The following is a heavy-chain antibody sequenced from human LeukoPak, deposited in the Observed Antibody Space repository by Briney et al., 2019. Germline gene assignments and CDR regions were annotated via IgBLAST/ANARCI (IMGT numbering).Heavy chain of an antibody. J-gene: IGHJ4*02. CDR2: ISSSGSTI. D-gene: IGHD2-2*02. CDR1: GFTFSSYE. Sequence: GSLRLSCAAPGFTFSSYEMNWVRQAPGKGLEWVSYISSSGSTIYYADSVKGRFTISRDNAKNSLYLQMNSLRAEDTAVYYCARSRGYCSSTSCYRGRYFDYWGQGTLVTVSS. CDR3: ARSRGYCSSTSCYRGRYFDY. V-gene: IGHV3-48*03.